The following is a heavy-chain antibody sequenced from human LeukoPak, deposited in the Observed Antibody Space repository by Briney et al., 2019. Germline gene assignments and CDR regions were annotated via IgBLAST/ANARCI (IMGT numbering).Heavy chain of an antibody. Sequence: GALRLSCAASGFTFSSYGMHWVRQAPGKGLEWVAVISYDGSNKYYADSVKGRFTISRDNSKNTLYLQMNSLRAEDTAVYYCAKDVFAGTTVTPFQHWGQGTLVTVSS. D-gene: IGHD4-17*01. J-gene: IGHJ1*01. CDR1: GFTFSSYG. CDR3: AKDVFAGTTVTPFQH. V-gene: IGHV3-30*18. CDR2: ISYDGSNK.